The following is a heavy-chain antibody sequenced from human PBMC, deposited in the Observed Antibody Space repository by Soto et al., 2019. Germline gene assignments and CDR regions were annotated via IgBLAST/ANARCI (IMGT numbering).Heavy chain of an antibody. J-gene: IGHJ6*02. V-gene: IGHV4-34*01. CDR3: ARGRHKWSGMDV. CDR1: GGSVNGYY. Sequence: SETLSLTCAVYGGSVNGYYWNWIRQPPVNGLEWIGEINHSGSTNYNPSLKSRVTISVDTSKNQFSLKLSSVTAADTAVYYCARGRHKWSGMDVWGQGTTVTVSS. D-gene: IGHD2-8*01. CDR2: INHSGST.